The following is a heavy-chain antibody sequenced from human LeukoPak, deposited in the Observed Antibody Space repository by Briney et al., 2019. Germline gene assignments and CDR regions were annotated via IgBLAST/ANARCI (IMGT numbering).Heavy chain of an antibody. CDR2: IYTSGST. D-gene: IGHD3-22*01. V-gene: IGHV4-4*07. J-gene: IGHJ2*01. CDR3: ARDRGYYDSSGSLYWYFDL. Sequence: SETLSLTCTVSGGSISSYYWSWIRQPAGKGLEWIGRIYTSGSTNYNPSLKSRVTMSVDTSKNQFSLKLSSVTAADTAVYYCARDRGYYDSSGSLYWYFDLWGRGTLVTVSS. CDR1: GGSISSYY.